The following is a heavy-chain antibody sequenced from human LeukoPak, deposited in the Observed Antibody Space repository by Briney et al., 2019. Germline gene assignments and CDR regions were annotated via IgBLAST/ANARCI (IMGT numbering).Heavy chain of an antibody. CDR2: ISSTGSDI. J-gene: IGHJ4*02. D-gene: IGHD1-26*01. Sequence: GGSLRLSCTGSGFIFSNYEMNWVRKAPGKGQEGVSYISSTGSDIYYADSVKGRFTITRDNAENSLYLQMNSLRAEDTAVYYCARDLPTGTYRAYFDNWGQGTLVTVSS. CDR3: ARDLPTGTYRAYFDN. V-gene: IGHV3-48*03. CDR1: GFIFSNYE.